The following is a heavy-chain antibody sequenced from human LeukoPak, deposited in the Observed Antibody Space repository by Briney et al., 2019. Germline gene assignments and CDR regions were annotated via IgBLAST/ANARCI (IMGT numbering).Heavy chain of an antibody. CDR2: LNPNNGFT. CDR1: GYTFAGYY. J-gene: IGHJ4*02. CDR3: ARSGNIAVAAFDY. D-gene: IGHD6-19*01. Sequence: GASVKVSCKTSGYTFAGYYIHWVRQAPGEGLEWLGWLNPNNGFTNYAQKFQGRVFMTRDRPIKTAYMELSSLRSEDTAVYYCARSGNIAVAAFDYWGQGTLVTVSS. V-gene: IGHV1-2*02.